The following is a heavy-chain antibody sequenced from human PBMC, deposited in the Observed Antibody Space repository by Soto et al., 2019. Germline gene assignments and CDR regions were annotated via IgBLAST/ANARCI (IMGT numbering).Heavy chain of an antibody. V-gene: IGHV2-5*02. J-gene: IGHJ4*02. Sequence: QITLKESGPTLVKPTETLTLTCSFSGFSLTTRPVGVGWIRQPPGKALECLALIYWDDDKRYSPSVRSRLAITKDTSKNPVVLKMKNVDTMDTATYYCANRRGGFAWNDGDFDFWGQGTLVTVSS. D-gene: IGHD1-1*01. CDR2: IYWDDDK. CDR3: ANRRGGFAWNDGDFDF. CDR1: GFSLTTRPVG.